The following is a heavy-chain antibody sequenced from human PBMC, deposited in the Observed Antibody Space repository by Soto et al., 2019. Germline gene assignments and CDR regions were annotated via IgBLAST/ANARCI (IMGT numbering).Heavy chain of an antibody. Sequence: SETLSLTCTVSGGSISSYYCSWIRQPPGKGLEWIGYIYYSGSTNYNPSLKSRVTISVDTSKNQFSLKLSSVTAADTAVYYCARESTWIQLWAYYFDYWGQGTLVTVSS. J-gene: IGHJ4*02. CDR1: GGSISSYY. V-gene: IGHV4-59*01. CDR3: ARESTWIQLWAYYFDY. D-gene: IGHD5-18*01. CDR2: IYYSGST.